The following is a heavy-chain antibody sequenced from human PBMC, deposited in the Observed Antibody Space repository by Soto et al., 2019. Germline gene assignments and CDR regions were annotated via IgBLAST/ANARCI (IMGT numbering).Heavy chain of an antibody. D-gene: IGHD3-3*01. J-gene: IGHJ4*02. CDR2: IYHNGIT. V-gene: IGHV4-30-2*01. Sequence: SETLSLTCGVSGGSISSGGYSWTWIRQPPGKGLEWIGYIYHNGITSYNPSLRSRVTMSVDRSKNHFSLKLNSVTAADTAVYYCARGSGSPFDYWGQGTLVTSPQ. CDR1: GGSISSGGYS. CDR3: ARGSGSPFDY.